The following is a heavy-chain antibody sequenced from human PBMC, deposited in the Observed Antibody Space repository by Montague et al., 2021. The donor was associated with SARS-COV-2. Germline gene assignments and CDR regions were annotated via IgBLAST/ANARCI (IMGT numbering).Heavy chain of an antibody. Sequence: SLRLSCAASGFSFRSYSMYWVRQAPGKGLEWVSYISSSGDIIYQADSVKGRFTISRDNAKNSLYLQMNSLRDEDTAVYYCVREGLAGTWYYFDYWGQGTLVTVSS. V-gene: IGHV3-48*02. CDR2: ISSSGDII. J-gene: IGHJ4*02. D-gene: IGHD6-19*01. CDR1: GFSFRSYS. CDR3: VREGLAGTWYYFDY.